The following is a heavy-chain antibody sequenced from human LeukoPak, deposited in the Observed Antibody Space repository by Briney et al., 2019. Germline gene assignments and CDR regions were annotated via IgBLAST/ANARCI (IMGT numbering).Heavy chain of an antibody. V-gene: IGHV3-7*01. CDR2: IKEEESTK. D-gene: IGHD3-16*01. Sequence: HPGGSLRLSCAASGFIFTDHWMSWVRQAPGKGLEWVANIKEEESTKFYADSVRGRFTISRDNAKSSVYLQMNNLRVEDTALYYCARAVDVADYWGRGTLVTVSS. CDR3: ARAVDVADY. CDR1: GFIFTDHW. J-gene: IGHJ4*02.